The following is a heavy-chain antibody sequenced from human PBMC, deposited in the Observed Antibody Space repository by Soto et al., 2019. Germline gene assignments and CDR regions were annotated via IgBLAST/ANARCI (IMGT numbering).Heavy chain of an antibody. D-gene: IGHD2-8*02. CDR3: ARLVGLLVGTYVSFDS. CDR2: IYHGGST. V-gene: IGHV4-38-2*01. CDR1: GYSISSGYY. J-gene: IGHJ4*02. Sequence: PSETLSLTCAVSGYSISSGYYWGWLRQPPGKGLEWIGSIYHGGSTYYNPSLNSRVTLSIDMTNNHVSLILNSVTAADTAVYYCARLVGLLVGTYVSFDSWGQGSLVTVSS.